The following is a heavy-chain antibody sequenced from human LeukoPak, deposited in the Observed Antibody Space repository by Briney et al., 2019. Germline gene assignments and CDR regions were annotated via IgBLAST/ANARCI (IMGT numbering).Heavy chain of an antibody. J-gene: IGHJ4*02. CDR2: LNPNSGDT. V-gene: IGHV1-2*02. Sequence: ASVKVSCKASGYTFTDYYMHWVRQAPGQGLEWMGWLNPNSGDTNYAQRFQGRVSMTRDTSISTAYMDLSDLRSDDTAVYYCARGRNIEMTTMSGGSDYWGQGTLVTVSS. CDR3: ARGRNIEMTTMSGGSDY. D-gene: IGHD5-24*01. CDR1: GYTFTDYY.